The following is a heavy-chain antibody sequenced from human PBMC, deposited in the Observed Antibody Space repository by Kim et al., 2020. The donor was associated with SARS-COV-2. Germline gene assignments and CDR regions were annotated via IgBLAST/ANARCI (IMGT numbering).Heavy chain of an antibody. CDR2: IYYSGST. D-gene: IGHD3-16*01. V-gene: IGHV4-39*01. CDR3: ARHDSHWRSHYFVF. Sequence: SETLSLTCTVSGGSISSSSYYWGWIRQPPGKGLEWIGSIYYSGSTYYNPSLKSRVTISVDTSKNQFSLKLSSVTAADTAVYYCARHDSHWRSHYFVFFGQGDLVTVSS. J-gene: IGHJ4*02. CDR1: GGSISSSSYY.